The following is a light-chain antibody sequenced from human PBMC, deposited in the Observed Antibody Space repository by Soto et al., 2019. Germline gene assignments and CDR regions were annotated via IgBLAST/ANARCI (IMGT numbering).Light chain of an antibody. J-gene: IGKJ1*01. Sequence: EIVMTQSPATLSVSPGERATLSCRASQTVNSNLAWYQQKPGQAPRLLIYGASTRATGIPARFSGSGSGTDFTLTISRLEPEDFAVYYCQQYGNSPQTFGQGTKVDNK. CDR1: QTVNSN. CDR3: QQYGNSPQT. CDR2: GAS. V-gene: IGKV3-15*01.